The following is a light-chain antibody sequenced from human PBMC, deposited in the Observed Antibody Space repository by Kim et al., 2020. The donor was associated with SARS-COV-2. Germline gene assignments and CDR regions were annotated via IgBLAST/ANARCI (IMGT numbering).Light chain of an antibody. J-gene: IGLJ3*02. CDR3: TSYTSSNTWV. CDR2: DVS. Sequence: GQSITIPCTGTSSDVGGYNYVSWYQKHPGKAPNLILYDVSRRPSGVSNRFSGSKSGNTASLTISGLQAEDEADYYCTSYTSSNTWVFGGGTQLTVL. V-gene: IGLV2-14*04. CDR1: SSDVGGYNY.